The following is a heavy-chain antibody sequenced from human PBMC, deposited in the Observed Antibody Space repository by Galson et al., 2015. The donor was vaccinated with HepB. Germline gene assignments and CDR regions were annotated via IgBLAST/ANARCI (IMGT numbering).Heavy chain of an antibody. CDR2: IRLDGSDK. CDR3: AKGGQWLDFDY. D-gene: IGHD6-19*01. CDR1: GFSFSEAG. Sequence: SLRLYCAASGFSFSEAGIHWVRQAPGKGLEWVAFIRLDGSDKYYADSVKGRFTISRENSNNMLHLQMNSLRTEEMGVYYCAKGGQWLDFDYWGRGTMVTVSS. V-gene: IGHV3-30*02. J-gene: IGHJ4*02.